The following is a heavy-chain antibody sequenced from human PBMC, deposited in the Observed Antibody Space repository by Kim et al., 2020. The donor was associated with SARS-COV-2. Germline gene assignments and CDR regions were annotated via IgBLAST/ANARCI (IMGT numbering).Heavy chain of an antibody. J-gene: IGHJ4*02. CDR1: GFTVSSNY. V-gene: IGHV3-53*01. CDR2: IYSGGST. Sequence: GGSLRLSCAASGFTVSSNYMSWVRQAPGKGLEWVSIIYSGGSTFYADSVKGRFTISRDNSMNTLYLQMNSLRAEDTAVYYCARDLWGGGPFDYWGQGTLVTVSS. D-gene: IGHD3-16*01. CDR3: ARDLWGGGPFDY.